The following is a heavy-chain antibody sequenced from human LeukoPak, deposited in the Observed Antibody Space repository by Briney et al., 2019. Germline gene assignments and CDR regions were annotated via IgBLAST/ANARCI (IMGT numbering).Heavy chain of an antibody. J-gene: IGHJ4*02. CDR1: GYSFTSHW. D-gene: IGHD3-10*01. CDR2: IQPGDSDT. CDR3: ARQEALWFGELSGSRLVAFDY. Sequence: LGESLKISCQGSGYSFTSHWIGWVRQMPGKGLEWMGVIQPGDSDTRYSPSFQGQVTISADKSISTAYLQWSSLKASDTAMYYCARQEALWFGELSGSRLVAFDYWGQGTLVTVSS. V-gene: IGHV5-51*01.